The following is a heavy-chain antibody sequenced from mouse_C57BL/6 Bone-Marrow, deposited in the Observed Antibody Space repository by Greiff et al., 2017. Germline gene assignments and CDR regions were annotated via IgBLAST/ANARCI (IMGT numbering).Heavy chain of an antibody. D-gene: IGHD1-1*01. Sequence: VQLQQSGAGLVKPGATVKLSCTATGFNINDYYMHWVKQRTEQGLEWIGRIDPEDSANKYAPQFQGKATITADTSSIPAYLQLSSLTSEDTAVYYCAGGLLRPWGQGTTLPVSS. CDR1: GFNINDYY. V-gene: IGHV14-2*01. CDR2: IDPEDSAN. CDR3: AGGLLRP. J-gene: IGHJ2*01.